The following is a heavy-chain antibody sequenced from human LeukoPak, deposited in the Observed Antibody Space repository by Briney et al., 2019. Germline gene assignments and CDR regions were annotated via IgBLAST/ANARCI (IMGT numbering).Heavy chain of an antibody. CDR1: GFIFDDYG. V-gene: IGHV3-20*04. J-gene: IGHJ5*01. Sequence: GGSLRLSCAASGFIFDDYGMSWVRQAPGKGLEWVSGIDWKGGSTGYADSVKGRFTISRDNDKNSLYLQMNSVRDEDTAFYYCARGYSTSSVFDFWGQGTLVTVSS. D-gene: IGHD6-6*01. CDR3: ARGYSTSSVFDF. CDR2: IDWKGGST.